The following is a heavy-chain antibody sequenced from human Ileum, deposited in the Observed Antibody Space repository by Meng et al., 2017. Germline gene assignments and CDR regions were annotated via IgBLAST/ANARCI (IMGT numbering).Heavy chain of an antibody. CDR1: GMSFTNAW. V-gene: IGHV3-48*02. CDR3: ARVPAGNSYFPDL. J-gene: IGHJ4*02. D-gene: IGHD1-26*01. CDR2: ISSRGTTI. Sequence: GGSLRLSCEVFGMSFTNAWMTWARQAPGKGLEWVSYISSRGTTIYYADSVKGRFTISKDNNKNSLFLQMNSLRDEDTAVYYCARVPAGNSYFPDLWGQGTLVTVSS.